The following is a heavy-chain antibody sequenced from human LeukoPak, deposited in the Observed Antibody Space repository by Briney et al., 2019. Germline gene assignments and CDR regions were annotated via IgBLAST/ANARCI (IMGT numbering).Heavy chain of an antibody. CDR2: INPSGGST. D-gene: IGHD5-12*01. J-gene: IGHJ4*02. CDR3: ARESGGANYFDY. Sequence: GASVKVSCKASGYTLTSYYMHWVRQATGQGLEWMGIINPSGGSTSYAQKFQGRVTMTRDMSTSTVYMELSSLRSEDTAVYYCARESGGANYFDYWGQGTLVTVSS. CDR1: GYTLTSYY. V-gene: IGHV1-46*01.